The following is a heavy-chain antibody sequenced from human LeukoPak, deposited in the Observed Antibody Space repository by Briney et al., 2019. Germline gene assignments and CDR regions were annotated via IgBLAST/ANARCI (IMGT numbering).Heavy chain of an antibody. CDR2: IYNTGST. CDR3: ARGRFAIGPGGTGLGI. J-gene: IGHJ3*02. Sequence: SETLSLTCTVSGGSISSGDYYWSWTRQPPGKGLEGTGYIYNTGSTNYNPSLKSRVTVSLDTSKNQFSLKLNSVTAADSAVDYCARGRFAIGPGGTGLGIWGQGTMVTVSS. D-gene: IGHD6-13*01. V-gene: IGHV4-61*08. CDR1: GGSISSGDYY.